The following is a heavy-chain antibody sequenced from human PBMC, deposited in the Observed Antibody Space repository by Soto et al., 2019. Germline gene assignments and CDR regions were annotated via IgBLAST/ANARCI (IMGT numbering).Heavy chain of an antibody. CDR3: AKDGGPVYCNSPGCSGKHFDY. D-gene: IGHD2-2*01. Sequence: QVQLVESGGGVVQPGRSLRLSCAASGFTFSNYGMHWVRQAPGKGLEWVAIISYDGDNEYYADSVRGRFTISRDNSKNTLYLQTSSLRHEDTAVYYCAKDGGPVYCNSPGCSGKHFDYWGQGTLVTVSS. CDR2: ISYDGDNE. J-gene: IGHJ4*02. V-gene: IGHV3-30*18. CDR1: GFTFSNYG.